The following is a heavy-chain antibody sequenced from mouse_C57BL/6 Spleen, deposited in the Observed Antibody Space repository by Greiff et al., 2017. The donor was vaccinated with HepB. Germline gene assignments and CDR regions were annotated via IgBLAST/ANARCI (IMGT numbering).Heavy chain of an antibody. CDR2: INPSSGYT. Sequence: VQLQQSGAELAKPGASVKLSCKASGYTFTSYWMHWVKQRPGQGLEWIGYINPSSGYTKYNQKFKDKATLTADKFSSTAYMQLSSLTYEDSAVYYCARRLFAYWGQGTLVTVSA. J-gene: IGHJ3*01. V-gene: IGHV1-7*01. CDR3: ARRLFAY. CDR1: GYTFTSYW.